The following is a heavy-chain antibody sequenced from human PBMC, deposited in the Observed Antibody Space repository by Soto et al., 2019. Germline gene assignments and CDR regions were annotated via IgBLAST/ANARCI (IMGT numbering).Heavy chain of an antibody. J-gene: IGHJ3*02. V-gene: IGHV3-23*01. CDR3: AKDLYYDSSGYYYHDAFDI. D-gene: IGHD3-22*01. CDR1: GFTFSSYA. CDR2: ISGSGGST. Sequence: GSLRLSCAASGFTFSSYAMSWVRQAPGKGLEWVSAISGSGGSTYYADSVKGRFTISRDNSKNTLYLQMNSLRAEDTAVYYCAKDLYYDSSGYYYHDAFDIWGQGTMVTVSS.